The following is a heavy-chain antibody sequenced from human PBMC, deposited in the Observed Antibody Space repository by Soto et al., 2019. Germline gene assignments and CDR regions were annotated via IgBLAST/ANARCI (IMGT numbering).Heavy chain of an antibody. D-gene: IGHD2-2*01. CDR1: GSPFTSYA. CDR3: ARSRGCSSTSCFNWFDP. J-gene: IGHJ5*02. CDR2: INAGNGNT. Sequence: ASVKVSCKASGSPFTSYAMHWVRQAPGQRLEWMGWINAGNGNTKYSQKFQGRVTITRDTSASTAYMELSSLRSEDTAVYYCARSRGCSSTSCFNWFDPWGQGTLVTVSS. V-gene: IGHV1-3*01.